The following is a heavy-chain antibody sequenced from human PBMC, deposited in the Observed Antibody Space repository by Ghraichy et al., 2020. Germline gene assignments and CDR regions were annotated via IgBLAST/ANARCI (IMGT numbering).Heavy chain of an antibody. Sequence: GGSLRLSCAASGFTFSSYAMSWVRQAPGKGLEWVSAISGSGGSTYYADSVKGRFTISRDNSKNTLYLQMNSLRAEDTAVYYCAKDNAFVGIAAADYYYGMDVWGQGTTVTVSS. CDR1: GFTFSSYA. D-gene: IGHD6-13*01. J-gene: IGHJ6*02. V-gene: IGHV3-23*01. CDR2: ISGSGGST. CDR3: AKDNAFVGIAAADYYYGMDV.